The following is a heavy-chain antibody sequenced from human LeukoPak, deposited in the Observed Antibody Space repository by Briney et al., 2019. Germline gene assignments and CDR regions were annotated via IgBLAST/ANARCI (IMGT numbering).Heavy chain of an antibody. J-gene: IGHJ6*02. CDR3: ARYYYDSSGYTIPLPYYYYGMDV. D-gene: IGHD3-22*01. CDR1: GYTFTSYY. Sequence: RASVKVSCKASGYTFTSYYMHWVRQAPGQGLEWMGIINPSGGSTSYAQKSQGRVTMTRDTSTSTVYMELSSLRSEDTAVYYCARYYYDSSGYTIPLPYYYYGMDVWGQGTTVTVSS. V-gene: IGHV1-46*01. CDR2: INPSGGST.